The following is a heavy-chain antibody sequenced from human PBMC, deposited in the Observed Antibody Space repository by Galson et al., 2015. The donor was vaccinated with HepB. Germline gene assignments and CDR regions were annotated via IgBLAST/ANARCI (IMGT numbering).Heavy chain of an antibody. Sequence: SCKASGYTFTTYGVSWVRQAPGQGLEWMGRISAYNGNTDYAQNLQGRVTMTTDTSTSTAYMELRSLRSDDTVIYYCARGGVATIGGPTFDYWGQGTLVTVSS. D-gene: IGHD5-24*01. CDR1: GYTFTTYG. V-gene: IGHV1-18*01. CDR3: ARGGVATIGGPTFDY. J-gene: IGHJ4*02. CDR2: ISAYNGNT.